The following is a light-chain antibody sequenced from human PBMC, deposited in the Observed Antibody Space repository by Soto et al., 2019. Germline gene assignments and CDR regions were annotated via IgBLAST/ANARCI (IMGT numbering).Light chain of an antibody. Sequence: QSALTQPHSASGTPGQRVTISCSGSSSNIGTSSVHWFQQLPGTAPKLFISTTNQRPSGVPERFSGSKSGTSASLAISGLQSEDEADYYCAAWDDSLNGHVFGTGTKVTDL. CDR2: TTN. CDR1: SSNIGTSS. V-gene: IGLV1-44*01. J-gene: IGLJ1*01. CDR3: AAWDDSLNGHV.